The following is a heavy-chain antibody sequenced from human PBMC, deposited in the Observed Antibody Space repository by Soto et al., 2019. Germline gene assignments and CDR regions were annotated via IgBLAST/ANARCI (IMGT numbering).Heavy chain of an antibody. D-gene: IGHD2-15*01. CDR2: ISYDGSNK. J-gene: IGHJ4*02. V-gene: IGHV3-30*18. CDR1: GFTFSSYG. CDR3: AKDERGYCSGGSCYSDY. Sequence: GGSLRLSCAASGFTFSSYGMHWVRQAPGKGLEWVAVISYDGSNKYYADSVKGRFTISRDNSKNTLYLQMNSLRAEDTAVYYCAKDERGYCSGGSCYSDYWGQGTLVTVSS.